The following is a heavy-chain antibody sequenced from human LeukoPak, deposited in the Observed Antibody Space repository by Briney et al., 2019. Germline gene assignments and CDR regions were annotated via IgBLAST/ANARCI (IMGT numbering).Heavy chain of an antibody. CDR2: ISGSGSST. V-gene: IGHV3-23*01. D-gene: IGHD5-18*01. Sequence: HPGGSLRLSCAASGFTFSAYALGWVRQAPGKVLEWVSSISGSGSSTYYADSVKGRVTISRDNSKNTLFLQMNSLRAENTALYYCAKWAGVMTYSSNFYGPLDHWGRGTLVTVSS. CDR3: AKWAGVMTYSSNFYGPLDH. CDR1: GFTFSAYA. J-gene: IGHJ4*02.